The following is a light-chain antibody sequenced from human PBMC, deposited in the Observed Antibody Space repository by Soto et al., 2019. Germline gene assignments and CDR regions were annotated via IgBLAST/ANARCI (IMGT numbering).Light chain of an antibody. J-gene: IGLJ3*02. CDR1: SSDVGGYNY. CDR3: SSYTSSSNWV. V-gene: IGLV2-14*01. CDR2: EVS. Sequence: QSVLTQPASASGSPGQSITISCTGTSSDVGGYNYVSWYQQHPGKAPKLMIYEVSNRPSGVSNRFSGSKSGNTASLTISGLQAEDEADYYCSSYTSSSNWVVGGGTQLTVL.